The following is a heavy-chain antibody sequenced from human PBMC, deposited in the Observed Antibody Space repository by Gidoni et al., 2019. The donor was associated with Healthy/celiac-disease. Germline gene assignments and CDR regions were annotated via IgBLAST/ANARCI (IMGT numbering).Heavy chain of an antibody. D-gene: IGHD5-18*01. CDR2: ISYDGSNK. V-gene: IGHV3-30-3*01. CDR1: GFTFSSYA. Sequence: QVQLVESGGGVVQPGRSLRLSCAASGFTFSSYAMHWVRQAPGKGLEWVAVISYDGSNKYYADSVKGRFTISRDNSKNTLYLQMNSLRAEDTAVYYCARVGDDVDTAMVTDYWGQGTLVTVSS. J-gene: IGHJ4*02. CDR3: ARVGDDVDTAMVTDY.